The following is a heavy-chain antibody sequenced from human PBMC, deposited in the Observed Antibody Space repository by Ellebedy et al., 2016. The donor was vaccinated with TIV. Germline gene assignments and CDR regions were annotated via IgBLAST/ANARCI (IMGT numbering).Heavy chain of an antibody. Sequence: GGSLRLXXAASGFTFSNYWMNWVRQAPGKGLEWVSSISGDSSYVYYADSLKGRFTISRDNAKNLVYLQMNSLRAEDTGVYYCARLLFSSDDFWGQGTLVTVSS. D-gene: IGHD3-9*01. CDR1: GFTFSNYW. J-gene: IGHJ4*02. CDR3: ARLLFSSDDF. V-gene: IGHV3-21*01. CDR2: ISGDSSYV.